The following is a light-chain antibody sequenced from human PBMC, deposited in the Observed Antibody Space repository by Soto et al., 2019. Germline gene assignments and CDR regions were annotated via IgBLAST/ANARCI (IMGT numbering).Light chain of an antibody. J-gene: IGKJ4*01. Sequence: DIQMTQSPSSLSASVGDRVTITCRASQSISSWLDWYQQKPGKAPNLLIYGASSLQSGVPSRFSGSASGTDFTLTITSLQPEDFATYYCQQADSFPLTFGGGTKVEIK. CDR1: QSISSW. V-gene: IGKV1-12*01. CDR2: GAS. CDR3: QQADSFPLT.